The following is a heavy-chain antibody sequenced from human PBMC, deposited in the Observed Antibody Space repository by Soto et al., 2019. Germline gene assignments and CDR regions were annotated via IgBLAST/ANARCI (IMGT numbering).Heavy chain of an antibody. V-gene: IGHV1-3*01. J-gene: IGHJ4*02. Sequence: QVQLVQSGAEVKKPGASVKVSCKASGYTFTSYAMHWVRQAPGQRLEWMGWINAGNGNTKYSQKFQGRVTITRDTTESTAYMALSSLRSEDTAVYDCARDLGATGDWGQGTLVTVSS. CDR2: INAGNGNT. CDR1: GYTFTSYA. D-gene: IGHD1-26*01. CDR3: ARDLGATGD.